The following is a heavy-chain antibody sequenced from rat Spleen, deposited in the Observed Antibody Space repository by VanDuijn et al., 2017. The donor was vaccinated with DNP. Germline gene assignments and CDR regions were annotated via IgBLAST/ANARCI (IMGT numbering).Heavy chain of an antibody. V-gene: IGHV2-6*01. J-gene: IGHJ1*01. CDR2: ISSGGST. CDR3: SRDRDSTGIRTWYFDF. D-gene: IGHD1-4*01. CDR1: GFSLTSYA. Sequence: QVQLKESGPGLVQPSQTLSLTCTVSGFSLTSYAVSWVRQFPGKGLEWIAAISSGGSTYYNSVFKSRLSISRDTSKSQVFLKRNSLQTEDTAIYFCSRDRDSTGIRTWYFDFWGPGTMVTVSS.